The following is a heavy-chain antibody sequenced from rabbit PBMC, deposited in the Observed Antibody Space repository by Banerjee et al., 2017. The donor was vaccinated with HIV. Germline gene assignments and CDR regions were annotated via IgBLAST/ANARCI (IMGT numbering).Heavy chain of an antibody. CDR1: GLDFSSSYW. J-gene: IGHJ4*01. Sequence: QEQLVEYGGDLVQPEGSLTLTCKASGLDFSSSYWICWVRQAPGKGLEWTACIYTGSSGTTYYASWAKGRFTISRTSSTTVALQMTSLTAADTATYFCARDLAGVIGWNFNLWGPGTLVTVS. D-gene: IGHD4-1*01. V-gene: IGHV1S45*01. CDR3: ARDLAGVIGWNFNL. CDR2: IYTGSSGTT.